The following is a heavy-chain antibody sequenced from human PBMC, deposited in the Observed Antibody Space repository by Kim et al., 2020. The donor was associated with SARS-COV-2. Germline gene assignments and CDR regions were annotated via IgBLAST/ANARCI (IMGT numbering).Heavy chain of an antibody. V-gene: IGHV4-39*07. CDR1: GVSISSTSYY. CDR2: IYYSGST. CDR3: ARDVGPGYYGSGRPLFN. D-gene: IGHD3-10*01. J-gene: IGHJ4*02. Sequence: SETLSLTCTVSGVSISSTSYYWGWIRQPPGKGLEWIGKIYYSGSTYYNPSLKSRVTISVDTSKNQFSLKLSSVTAADTAVYYCARDVGPGYYGSGRPLFNWGQGNLVTVSS.